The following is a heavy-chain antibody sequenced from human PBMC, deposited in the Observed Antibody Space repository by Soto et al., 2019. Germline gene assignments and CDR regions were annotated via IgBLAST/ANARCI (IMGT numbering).Heavy chain of an antibody. V-gene: IGHV4-30-4*01. CDR2: IYYSGST. CDR3: ARDRRDYYYWYGPYYDRKYF. J-gene: IGHJ6*02. D-gene: IGHD3-16*01. Sequence: SQTLSLTCTVSGGSISTGDYYWSWIRQPPGKGLEWIGYIYYSGSTYYNPSLKSRVTISVDTSKNQFSLKLSSVTAADTAVYYCARDRRDYYYWYGPYYDRKYFCARRT. CDR1: GGSISTGDYY.